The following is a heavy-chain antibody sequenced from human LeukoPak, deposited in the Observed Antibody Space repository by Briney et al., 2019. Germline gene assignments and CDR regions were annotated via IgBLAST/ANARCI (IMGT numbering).Heavy chain of an antibody. J-gene: IGHJ4*02. Sequence: PGGSLRLSCAASGFTFSNYRMSWVRQAPGKGLEWVANIKQDGSEKYYVDSVKGRFTISRDNAKNSLYLQMNSLRAEDTAVYYCARDPTIFGVVIVPDYWGQGTLVTVSS. V-gene: IGHV3-7*01. CDR3: ARDPTIFGVVIVPDY. CDR2: IKQDGSEK. D-gene: IGHD3-3*01. CDR1: GFTFSNYR.